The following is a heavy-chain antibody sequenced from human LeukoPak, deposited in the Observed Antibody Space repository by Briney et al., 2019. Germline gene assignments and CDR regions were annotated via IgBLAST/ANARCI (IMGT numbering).Heavy chain of an antibody. D-gene: IGHD7-27*01. V-gene: IGHV4-34*01. Sequence: SETLSLTCAVYGGSFSGYYWSWIRQPPGKGLEWIGEINHSGSTNYNPSLKSRVTISVDTSKNQFSLKLSSVTAADTAVYYCARSTRLGIVDFDYWGQGTLVTVSS. J-gene: IGHJ4*02. CDR2: INHSGST. CDR1: GGSFSGYY. CDR3: ARSTRLGIVDFDY.